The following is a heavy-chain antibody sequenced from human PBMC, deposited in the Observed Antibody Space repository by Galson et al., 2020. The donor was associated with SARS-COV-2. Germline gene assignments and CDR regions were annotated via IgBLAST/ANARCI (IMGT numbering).Heavy chain of an antibody. CDR1: GFTFDDYA. J-gene: IGHJ3*02. Sequence: ETGGSLRLSCAASGFTFDDYAMHWVRQAPGKGLEWVSRISWNGGSIGYADSVKGRFIISRDNAKNSLYLQMNSLRAEDTALYYCAKVSDGFDIWGQGTMVTVSS. V-gene: IGHV3-9*01. CDR3: AKVSDGFDI. CDR2: ISWNGGSI.